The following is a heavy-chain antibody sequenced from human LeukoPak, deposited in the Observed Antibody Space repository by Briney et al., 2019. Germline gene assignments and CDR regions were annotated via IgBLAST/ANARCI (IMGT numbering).Heavy chain of an antibody. D-gene: IGHD2-15*01. CDR3: ARDGGPYYYYYMDV. V-gene: IGHV4-59*01. Sequence: SETLSLTCTVSGGSISSYYWSWIRQPPGKGLEWIGYIYYSGSTNYNPSLKSRVTISVDTSTNQFSLKLSSVTAADTAVYYCARDGGPYYYYYMDVWGKGTTVTVSS. CDR1: GGSISSYY. CDR2: IYYSGST. J-gene: IGHJ6*03.